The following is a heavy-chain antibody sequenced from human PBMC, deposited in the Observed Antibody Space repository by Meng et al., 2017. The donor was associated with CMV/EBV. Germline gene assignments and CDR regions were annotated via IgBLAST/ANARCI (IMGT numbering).Heavy chain of an antibody. J-gene: IGHJ4*02. V-gene: IGHV1-18*01. CDR1: GYPVTTFG. Sequence: VQAATRLQNTGASVTVSCKATGYPVTTFGITWVRQAPGQSLEWMGCISAYHGNTNDAQNLQDRVSMTTDTSTSTVYMELSSLRSDDTAVYYCARDAGSGHLTVNYWGQGTLVTVSS. CDR3: ARDAGSGHLTVNY. D-gene: IGHD2-15*01. CDR2: ISAYHGNT.